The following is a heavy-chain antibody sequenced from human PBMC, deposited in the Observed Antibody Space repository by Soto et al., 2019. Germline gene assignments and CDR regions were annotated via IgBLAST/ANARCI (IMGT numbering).Heavy chain of an antibody. Sequence: DVQLLESGGGLIQRGGSLRLSCVGSGVTLKNYAMSWVRQAPGKGLEWVSGINSEGSIYYADSVKSRFSISKDNSKNTLFLQMNTLRAEDTAVYYCATPRARDYAFWTGFHSWGQGALVTVSS. CDR1: GVTLKNYA. J-gene: IGHJ4*02. CDR2: INSEGSI. D-gene: IGHD3-3*01. CDR3: ATPRARDYAFWTGFHS. V-gene: IGHV3-23*01.